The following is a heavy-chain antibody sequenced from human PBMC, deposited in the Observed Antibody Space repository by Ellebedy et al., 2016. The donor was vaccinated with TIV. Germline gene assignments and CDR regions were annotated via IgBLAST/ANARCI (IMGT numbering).Heavy chain of an antibody. CDR1: GFTVSNTY. CDR2: IYSGGST. CDR3: ARGRYYGMDV. Sequence: GGSLRLSCAASGFTVSNTYMGWVRQAPGKGLDWVSVIYSGGSTYYADSVKGRFTISRDNSKNTLYLQMNSLRAEDTAVYYCARGRYYGMDVWGQGTTVTVSS. V-gene: IGHV3-66*01. J-gene: IGHJ6*02.